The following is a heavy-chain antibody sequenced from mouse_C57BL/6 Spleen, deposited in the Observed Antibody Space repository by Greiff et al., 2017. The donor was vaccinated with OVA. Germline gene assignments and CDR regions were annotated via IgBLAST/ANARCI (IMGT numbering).Heavy chain of an antibody. CDR2: IYPGSGST. Sequence: QVQLQQPGAELVKPGASVKMSCKASGYTFTSYWITWVKQRPGQGLEWIGDIYPGSGSTNYNEKFKSKATLTVDTSSSTAYMQLSSLTSEDSAVYYCARDCLSTTVVARGYWYFDVWGTGTTVTVSS. J-gene: IGHJ1*03. CDR3: ARDCLSTTVVARGYWYFDV. D-gene: IGHD1-1*01. CDR1: GYTFTSYW. V-gene: IGHV1-55*01.